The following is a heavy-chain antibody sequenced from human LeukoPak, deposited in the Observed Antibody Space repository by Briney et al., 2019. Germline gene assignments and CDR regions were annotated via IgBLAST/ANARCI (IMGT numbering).Heavy chain of an antibody. CDR3: ARDKLVDIVATITTGYFDY. J-gene: IGHJ4*02. CDR1: GFTFSDYY. D-gene: IGHD5-12*01. CDR2: ISSSGSTI. V-gene: IGHV3-11*01. Sequence: GGSLRLSCAASGFTFSDYYMSWIRQAPGKGLEWVSYISSSGSTIYYADSVKGRFTISRDNAKNSLYLQMNSLRAEDTAVYYCARDKLVDIVATITTGYFDYWGQGTLVTVSS.